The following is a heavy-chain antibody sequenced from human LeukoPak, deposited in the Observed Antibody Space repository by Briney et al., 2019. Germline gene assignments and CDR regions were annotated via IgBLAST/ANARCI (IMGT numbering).Heavy chain of an antibody. CDR1: GFSFSSYW. V-gene: IGHV3-7*01. CDR2: IDQGGSVR. D-gene: IGHD6-13*01. Sequence: GGSLRLSCTASGFSFSSYWMSWVRQTPEKGLEFVANIDQGGSVRNYMDSLKGRCTISRDNAKKSLYLEINSLRADDTAVYYCARDPESSSFDLWGRGALVTVSS. J-gene: IGHJ4*02. CDR3: ARDPESSSFDL.